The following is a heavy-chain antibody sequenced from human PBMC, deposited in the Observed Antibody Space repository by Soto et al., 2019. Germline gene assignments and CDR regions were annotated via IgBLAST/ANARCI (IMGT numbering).Heavy chain of an antibody. CDR1: GFTFSSYA. J-gene: IGHJ5*02. V-gene: IGHV3-30-3*01. CDR2: ISYDGSNK. Sequence: GGSLSLSCAASGFTFSSYAMHWVRQAPGKRLEWVAVISYDGSNKYYADSVKGRFTISRDNSKNTLYLQMNSLRAEDTAVYYCARGACSSTSCSFNWFDPWGQGTLVTVS. CDR3: ARGACSSTSCSFNWFDP. D-gene: IGHD2-2*01.